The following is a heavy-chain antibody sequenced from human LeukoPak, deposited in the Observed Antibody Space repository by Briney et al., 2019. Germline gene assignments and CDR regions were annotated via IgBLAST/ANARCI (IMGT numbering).Heavy chain of an antibody. J-gene: IGHJ3*02. CDR3: AREYYYDSSGYPPGAFDI. CDR1: GYTFTSYG. Sequence: ASVKVSCKASGYTFTSYGISWVRQAPGQGLEWMGWISAYNGNTNYAQKLQGRVTMTTDTSTSTAYMELRSLRSDDTAVYYCAREYYYDSSGYPPGAFDIWGQGTMVTVSS. V-gene: IGHV1-18*01. CDR2: ISAYNGNT. D-gene: IGHD3-22*01.